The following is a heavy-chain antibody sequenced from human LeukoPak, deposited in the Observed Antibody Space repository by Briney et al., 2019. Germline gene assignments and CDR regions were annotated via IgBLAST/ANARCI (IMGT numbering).Heavy chain of an antibody. J-gene: IGHJ6*04. Sequence: PGGSLRLSCAASGFTFSSYSMNWVRQAPGKGLEWVSSISSSSSYIYYADSVKGRFTISRDNAKNSLYLQMNSLRAEDTAVYYCATEGTYYYGTDVWGKGTTVTVSS. CDR3: ATEGTYYYGTDV. D-gene: IGHD3-10*01. V-gene: IGHV3-21*01. CDR2: ISSSSSYI. CDR1: GFTFSSYS.